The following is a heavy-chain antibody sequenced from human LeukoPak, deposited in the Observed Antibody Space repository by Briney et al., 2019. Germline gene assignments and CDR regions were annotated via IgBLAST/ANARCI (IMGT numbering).Heavy chain of an antibody. D-gene: IGHD6-13*01. CDR2: IIPIFGTA. Sequence: ASVKVSCKASGGTFSSYASSWVRQAPGQGLEWMGGIIPIFGTANYAQKFQGRVTITADESTSTAYMELSSLRSEDTAVYYCARRSIAAAGTGDYWGQGTLVTVSS. CDR1: GGTFSSYA. V-gene: IGHV1-69*13. CDR3: ARRSIAAAGTGDY. J-gene: IGHJ4*02.